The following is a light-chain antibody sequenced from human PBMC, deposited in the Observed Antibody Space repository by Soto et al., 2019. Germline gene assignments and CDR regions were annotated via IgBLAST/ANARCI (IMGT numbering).Light chain of an antibody. Sequence: EIVLTQSPGTLSLSPGETAPLSCRASQSVSSSYLAWYQQKPGQAPRLLMYGTSNRATGIPDRFSGSGSGTDFTLTISRLEPEDIAVYYCQQYGSSRWTLGQGTKVDI. V-gene: IGKV3-20*01. CDR1: QSVSSSY. CDR3: QQYGSSRWT. J-gene: IGKJ1*01. CDR2: GTS.